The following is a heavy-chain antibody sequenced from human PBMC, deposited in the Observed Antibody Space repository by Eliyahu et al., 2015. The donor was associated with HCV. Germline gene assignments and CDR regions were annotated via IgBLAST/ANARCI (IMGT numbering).Heavy chain of an antibody. J-gene: IGHJ4*02. V-gene: IGHV3-21*01. CDR3: ARDQREDYGDYVFIPYMDY. CDR2: ISSSXSSYI. Sequence: EVQLVESGGGLVKPGGXLRLSCAASGFXFSSYSXXWVRQAPGKGLEWVSSISSSXSSYIYYADSVKGRFTISRDNAKNSLYLQMNSLRAEDTAVYYCARDQREDYGDYVFIPYMDYWGQGTLVTVSS. D-gene: IGHD4-17*01. CDR1: GFXFSSYS.